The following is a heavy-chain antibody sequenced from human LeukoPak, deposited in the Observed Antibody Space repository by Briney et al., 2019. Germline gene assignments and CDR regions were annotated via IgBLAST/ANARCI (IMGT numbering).Heavy chain of an antibody. CDR1: GYTFTSYG. V-gene: IGHV1-18*01. Sequence: ASVKVSCKASGYTFTSYGISWVRQAPGQGLEWMGWISAYNGNTNYAQKLQGRVTMTTDTSTSTAYMELRSLRSDDTAVYYCARVWVATIRDHPFDYWGQGTLVTVSS. CDR2: ISAYNGNT. D-gene: IGHD5-12*01. CDR3: ARVWVATIRDHPFDY. J-gene: IGHJ4*02.